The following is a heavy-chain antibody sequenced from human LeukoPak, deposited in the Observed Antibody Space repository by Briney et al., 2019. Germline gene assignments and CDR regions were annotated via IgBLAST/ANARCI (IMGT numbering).Heavy chain of an antibody. CDR3: ARGAPTTRIGAGRFDY. Sequence: ASVKGSCKAFWYNLTNYHVYWGRKAPGQRLEWMGEINPSGGSTSYAQKFQSRITVTRDTYTNTVYMDLSSLRSEDTATYYCARGAPTTRIGAGRFDYWGQGSLLTVAS. V-gene: IGHV1-46*01. CDR2: INPSGGST. J-gene: IGHJ4*02. CDR1: WYNLTNYH. D-gene: IGHD5-12*01.